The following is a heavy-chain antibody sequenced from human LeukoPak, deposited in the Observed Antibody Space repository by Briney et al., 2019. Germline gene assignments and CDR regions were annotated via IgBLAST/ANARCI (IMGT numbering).Heavy chain of an antibody. J-gene: IGHJ4*02. CDR1: GFTFSSYN. CDR3: AREYSSSSGSVSDY. D-gene: IGHD6-6*01. V-gene: IGHV3-48*02. CDR2: ISSSHSTI. Sequence: PGCSLRLSYAASGFTFSSYNMNWPRPAPGQGLAWVSYISSSHSTISYADSVKGRFTISRDNAKNSLYLQMNSLRDEDTAVYYCAREYSSSSGSVSDYWGQGTLVTVSS.